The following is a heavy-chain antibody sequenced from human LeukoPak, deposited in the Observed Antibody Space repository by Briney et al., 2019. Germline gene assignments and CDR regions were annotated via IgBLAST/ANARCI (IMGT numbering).Heavy chain of an antibody. CDR1: GMIFSIDW. D-gene: IGHD1-1*01. J-gene: IGHJ3*02. CDR2: INSAGRSS. Sequence: GGSLSLSCVASGMIFSIDWMHWVRQPPGGGLEWVSRINSAGRSSSYVDSVKFRFTIARDNAKNTLYLHMNSLRAEDTAVYYCAKAHTGTDAFDIWGQGTMVTFSS. V-gene: IGHV3-74*01. CDR3: AKAHTGTDAFDI.